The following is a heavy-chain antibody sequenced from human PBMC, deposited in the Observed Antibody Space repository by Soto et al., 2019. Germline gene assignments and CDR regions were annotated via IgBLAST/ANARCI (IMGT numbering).Heavy chain of an antibody. D-gene: IGHD6-13*01. V-gene: IGHV4-4*02. J-gene: IGHJ6*02. Sequence: SETLSLTCAVSGGSISSSNWWSWVRHPPGKGLEWIGEIYHSGSTNYNPSLKSRVTISVDKSKNQFSLKLSSVTAADTAVYYCASIAAAGYYYYGMDVWGQGTTVTV. CDR3: ASIAAAGYYYYGMDV. CDR1: GGSISSSNW. CDR2: IYHSGST.